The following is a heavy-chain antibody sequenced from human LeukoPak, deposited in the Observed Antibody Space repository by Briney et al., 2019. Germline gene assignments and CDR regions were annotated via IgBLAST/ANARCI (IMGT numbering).Heavy chain of an antibody. V-gene: IGHV3-9*01. D-gene: IGHD1-1*01. CDR2: ISWNSGSI. J-gene: IGHJ6*02. CDR1: GFTFDDYA. CDR3: AKDKARTLHYYYGMDV. Sequence: GRSLRLSCAASGFTFDDYAMHWVRQAPGKGLEWVSGISWNSGSIGYADSVKGRFTISRENAKNSLYLQMNSLRAEDTALYYCAKDKARTLHYYYGMDVWGQGTTVTVSS.